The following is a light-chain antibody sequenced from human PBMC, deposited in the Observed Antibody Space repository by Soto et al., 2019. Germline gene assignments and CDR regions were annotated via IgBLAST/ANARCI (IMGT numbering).Light chain of an antibody. CDR2: AAS. Sequence: DIQMTQSPSSLSASVGDRVTITCRASQTINNYLNWYQQKPGKAPNLLISAASSLQSGVPSRFSGSASGTEFTLTISSLQPEDFATYYCQQSFSIPMYTFGQGTKLEIK. V-gene: IGKV1-39*01. J-gene: IGKJ2*01. CDR3: QQSFSIPMYT. CDR1: QTINNY.